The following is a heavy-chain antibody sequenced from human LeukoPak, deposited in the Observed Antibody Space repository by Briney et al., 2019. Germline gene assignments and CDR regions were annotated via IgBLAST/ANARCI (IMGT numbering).Heavy chain of an antibody. CDR2: IIPIFGTA. CDR1: GGTFSSYA. J-gene: IGHJ4*02. Sequence: SVKVSCKASGGTFSSYAISWVRQAPGQGLEWMGGIIPIFGTANYAQKFQGRVTITADKSTSTAYMELSSLRSEDTAVYYCARELPPDLYDSSGYYYFGDWGQGTLVTVSS. CDR3: ARELPPDLYDSSGYYYFGD. V-gene: IGHV1-69*06. D-gene: IGHD3-22*01.